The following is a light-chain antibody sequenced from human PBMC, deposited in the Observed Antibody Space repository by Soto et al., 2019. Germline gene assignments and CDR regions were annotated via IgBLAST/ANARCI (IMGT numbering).Light chain of an antibody. J-gene: IGKJ5*01. CDR2: DAS. Sequence: DIQMTQSPSSLSASVGDRVTITCQASQDISNYLNWYQQKPGKAPKLLIYDASNLETGVPSRFSGSGSGTDFTFTISSLQPEDIATFRVTFGQGTRLEIK. V-gene: IGKV1-33*01. CDR3: T. CDR1: QDISNY.